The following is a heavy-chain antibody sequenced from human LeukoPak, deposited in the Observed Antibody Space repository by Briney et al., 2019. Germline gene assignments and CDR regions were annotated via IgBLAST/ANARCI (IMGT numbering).Heavy chain of an antibody. Sequence: PGGSLRLSCAASGFTFSNYWMNWVRQAPGKGLEWVANIKQDGSAKYYVDSVKGRFTISRDNAKNSLYLQMNSLGDEDTAVYYCARTIREQWLTIDYWGQGTLVTFSS. J-gene: IGHJ4*02. CDR3: ARTIREQWLTIDY. V-gene: IGHV3-7*04. CDR1: GFTFSNYW. D-gene: IGHD6-19*01. CDR2: IKQDGSAK.